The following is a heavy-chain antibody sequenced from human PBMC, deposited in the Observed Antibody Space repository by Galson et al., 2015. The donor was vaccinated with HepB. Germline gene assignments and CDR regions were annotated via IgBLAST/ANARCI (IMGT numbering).Heavy chain of an antibody. CDR1: GGSISSGGYS. CDR3: ARVDTAYYDMDV. V-gene: IGHV4-30-2*01. J-gene: IGHJ6*02. D-gene: IGHD5-18*01. Sequence: TLSLTCAVSGGSISSGGYSWRWIRQPPGKGLEWIGYIYHSGRTSYNPSLKSRVTISLDRSKNQFSLKLSSVTAADTAVYYCARVDTAYYDMDVWGQGTTVTVSS. CDR2: IYHSGRT.